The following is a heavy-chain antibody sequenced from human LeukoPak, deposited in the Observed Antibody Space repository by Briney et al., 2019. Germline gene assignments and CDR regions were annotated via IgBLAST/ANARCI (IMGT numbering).Heavy chain of an antibody. V-gene: IGHV3-33*03. J-gene: IGHJ6*03. Sequence: GGSLRLSCVASGFIFREYGLHWVRQAPGKGLEWVAVIWHDGSEYYADSVKGRFSISRDNSENTVSLQMNSLSAEDTAVYYCAKRGNPTVGHHYLDVWGKGTTVSVSS. CDR3: AKRGNPTVGHHYLDV. CDR2: IWHDGSE. CDR1: GFIFREYG. D-gene: IGHD1-1*01.